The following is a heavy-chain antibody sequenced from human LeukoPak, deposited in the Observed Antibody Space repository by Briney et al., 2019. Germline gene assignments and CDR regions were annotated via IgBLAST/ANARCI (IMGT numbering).Heavy chain of an antibody. J-gene: IGHJ6*03. V-gene: IGHV3-33*06. CDR3: AKFGVPANYYYYMDV. D-gene: IGHD3-16*01. CDR1: GFTFSSYG. CDR2: IWYDGSNK. Sequence: GGSLRLSCAASGFTFSSYGMHWVRQAPSKGLEWVAVIWYDGSNKYYADSVKGRFTISRDNSKNTLYLQMNSLRAEDTAVYYCAKFGVPANYYYYMDVWGKGTTVTVSS.